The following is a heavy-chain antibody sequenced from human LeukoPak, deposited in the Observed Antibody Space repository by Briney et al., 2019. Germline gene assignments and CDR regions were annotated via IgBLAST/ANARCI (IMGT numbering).Heavy chain of an antibody. J-gene: IGHJ4*02. Sequence: PGGSLRLSCAASGFTLASYSMNWVRQAPGKGLEWVSSISGDSTYIYNAGSVKGRFTISRDNAQASLYLQMISLRADDTAVYYCARVSGRLERQSDLDYWGQGTLVIVSS. CDR2: ISGDSTYI. CDR3: ARVSGRLERQSDLDY. D-gene: IGHD1-1*01. CDR1: GFTLASYS. V-gene: IGHV3-21*01.